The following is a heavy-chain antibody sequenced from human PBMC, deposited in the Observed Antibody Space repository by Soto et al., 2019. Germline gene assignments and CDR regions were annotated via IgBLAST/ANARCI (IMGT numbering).Heavy chain of an antibody. Sequence: SETLSLTSTVSGGYISSYCWSWIRQPPGKGLEWIGYIYYSGSTNYNPSLKSRVTISVDTSKNQFSLKLSSVTAADTAIYYCARRYGYAFDIWGQGTMVTVSS. CDR1: GGYISSYC. CDR2: IYYSGST. CDR3: ARRYGYAFDI. V-gene: IGHV4-59*08. J-gene: IGHJ3*02. D-gene: IGHD5-18*01.